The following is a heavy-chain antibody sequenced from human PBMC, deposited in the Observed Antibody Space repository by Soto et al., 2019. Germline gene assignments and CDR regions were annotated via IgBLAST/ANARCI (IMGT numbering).Heavy chain of an antibody. J-gene: IGHJ4*02. CDR1: GFTFNIYW. D-gene: IGHD1-1*01. CDR2: IDNDGSAT. V-gene: IGHV3-74*01. Sequence: EVHLVESGGGLVQPGGSLRLSCVASGFTFNIYWMHWVRQAPGKGLEWVSRIDNDGSATTYADSVKGRFTISRDNAKNTLFLQMNTLRVDDTAVYYCARDNWNSYWGQGTLVTVSS. CDR3: ARDNWNSY.